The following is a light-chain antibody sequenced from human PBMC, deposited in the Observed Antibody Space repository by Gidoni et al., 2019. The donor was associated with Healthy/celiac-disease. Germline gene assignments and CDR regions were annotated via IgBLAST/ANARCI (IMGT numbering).Light chain of an antibody. J-gene: IGLJ1*01. V-gene: IGLV2-8*01. Sequence: QSALTQPPSASGSPGQSVTISCTGTSSDVGGYNYVSWYQQHPGKAPKLMIYEVSKRPSGVPDRFSGSQSGNTASLTVSGLQAEDEADYYCSSYAGSNNQGVFGTGTKVTVL. CDR1: SSDVGGYNY. CDR2: EVS. CDR3: SSYAGSNNQGV.